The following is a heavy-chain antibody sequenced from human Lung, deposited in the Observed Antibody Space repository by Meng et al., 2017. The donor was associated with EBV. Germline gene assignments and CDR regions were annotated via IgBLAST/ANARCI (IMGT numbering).Heavy chain of an antibody. CDR1: GDSVSSNSAA. CDR3: ARSGSSGWIDY. D-gene: IGHD6-19*01. V-gene: IGHV6-1*01. J-gene: IGHJ4*02. Sequence: QIQLQLAGPGLVQRSHTLSPTWSISGDSVSSNSAALNWIRQSPSKGLEWLGRTYYRSKWHNGYAVSVKSRITINPDTSKNQFSLQLNSVTPEDTAMYYCARSGSSGWIDYWGQGTLVTVSS. CDR2: TYYRSKWHN.